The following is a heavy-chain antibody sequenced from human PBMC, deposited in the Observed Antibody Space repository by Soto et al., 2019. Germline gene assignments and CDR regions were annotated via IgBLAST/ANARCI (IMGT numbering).Heavy chain of an antibody. Sequence: SGGSLRLSCAASGFTFSDYYMSWIRQAPGKGLEWVSYISSSGSTIYYADSVKGRFTISRDSAKKSLYLQMNSLRAEDTAVYYCARDYYDSSGFFGYYYGMDVWGQGTTVTVSS. J-gene: IGHJ6*02. CDR3: ARDYYDSSGFFGYYYGMDV. V-gene: IGHV3-11*01. D-gene: IGHD3-22*01. CDR1: GFTFSDYY. CDR2: ISSSGSTI.